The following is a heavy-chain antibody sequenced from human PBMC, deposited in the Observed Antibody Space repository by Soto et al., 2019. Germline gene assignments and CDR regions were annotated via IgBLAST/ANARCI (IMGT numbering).Heavy chain of an antibody. D-gene: IGHD3-16*01. V-gene: IGHV2-5*02. CDR3: ASEGDVYRGLKY. Sequence: QITLKESGPTLVKPTQTLTLTCTFSGFSVSTRGVGVGWIRQPPGKALEWLALIYWDDDKRYRPSLKSRLSLAKYTSKNQVVLTMTNRDPVDTGTDYCASEGDVYRGLKYCGEGTLVTVSS. J-gene: IGHJ4*02. CDR2: IYWDDDK. CDR1: GFSVSTRGVG.